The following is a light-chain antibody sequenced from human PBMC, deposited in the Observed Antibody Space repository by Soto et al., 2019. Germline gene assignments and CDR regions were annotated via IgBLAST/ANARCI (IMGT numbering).Light chain of an antibody. J-gene: IGKJ1*01. V-gene: IGKV3-20*01. CDR3: QQYNNCPWT. CDR1: QSVSTSY. CDR2: GAS. Sequence: EIVLTQSPGTLSLSPGERATLSCRASQSVSTSYLAWYQQKPGQAPRLLIYGASSRATGIPERFSGSGSGTDFTLSISRLEPEDFAVYHCQQYNNCPWTFGQGTKGDIK.